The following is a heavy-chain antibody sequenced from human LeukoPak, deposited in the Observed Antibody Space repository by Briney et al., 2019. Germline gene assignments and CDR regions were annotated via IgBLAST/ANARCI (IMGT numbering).Heavy chain of an antibody. CDR1: GGSISSYH. Sequence: SETLSLTCTVSGGSISSYHWSWIRQPPGKGLEWIGYIYYSGSTNYNPSLKSRVTISVDTSKNQFSLKLSSVTAADTAVYYCARQLWSSYFGMDVWGQGTTVTVSS. CDR2: IYYSGST. CDR3: ARQLWSSYFGMDV. D-gene: IGHD5-18*01. J-gene: IGHJ6*02. V-gene: IGHV4-59*08.